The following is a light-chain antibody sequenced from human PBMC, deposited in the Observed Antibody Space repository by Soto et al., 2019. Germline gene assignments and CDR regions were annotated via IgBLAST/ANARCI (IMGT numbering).Light chain of an antibody. CDR3: SSYTSDSVV. CDR1: SSDVGGYNY. CDR2: DVI. V-gene: IGLV2-14*01. J-gene: IGLJ2*01. Sequence: QSALTQPASVSGSTGQSITISCTGTSSDVGGYNYVSWYQQHPGKAPTLMIYDVINRPSGVSNRFSGSKSGNTASLTISGLQADDEADYYCSSYTSDSVVFSGGTKLTVL.